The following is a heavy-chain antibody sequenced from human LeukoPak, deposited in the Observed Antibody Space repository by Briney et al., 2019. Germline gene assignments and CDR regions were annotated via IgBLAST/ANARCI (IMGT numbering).Heavy chain of an antibody. CDR1: GYTFTDYD. J-gene: IGHJ3*02. CDR3: ARGDFGETNTAFDI. V-gene: IGHV1-8*03. D-gene: IGHD4-17*01. Sequence: ASAKVSCTTSGYTFTDYDIHWVRQAPGQGLEWMGWINPNSANTNYAQKLQGRVTFTRDTSLSIAYMELSSLTSEDAAVYFCARGDFGETNTAFDIWGQGTLVAVSS. CDR2: INPNSANT.